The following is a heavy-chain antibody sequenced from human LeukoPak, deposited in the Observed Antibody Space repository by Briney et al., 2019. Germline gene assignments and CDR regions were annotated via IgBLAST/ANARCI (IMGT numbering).Heavy chain of an antibody. V-gene: IGHV3-21*01. CDR2: ISSGSSDI. CDR1: RFTFSNYW. Sequence: GGSLRLSCAASRFTFSNYWMSWVRQAPGKGLEWVSFISSGSSDIYYADSVKGRFTISRDNAKNSLYLQMNSLRADDTAVYYCARDSSIDYWGQGTLVTVSS. CDR3: ARDSSIDY. J-gene: IGHJ4*02.